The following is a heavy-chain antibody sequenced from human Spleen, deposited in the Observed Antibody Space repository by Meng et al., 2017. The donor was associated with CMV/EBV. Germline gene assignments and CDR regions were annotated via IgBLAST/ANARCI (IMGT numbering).Heavy chain of an antibody. Sequence: GESLKISCAASGFTFSSYGMSWVRQAPGKGLEWVSGINWNGGSTGYADSVKGRFTISRDNAKNSLYLQMNSLRAEDTALYHCAREGCSSTSCQGAFDIWGQGTMVTVSS. J-gene: IGHJ3*02. D-gene: IGHD2-2*01. CDR3: AREGCSSTSCQGAFDI. V-gene: IGHV3-20*01. CDR2: INWNGGST. CDR1: GFTFSSYG.